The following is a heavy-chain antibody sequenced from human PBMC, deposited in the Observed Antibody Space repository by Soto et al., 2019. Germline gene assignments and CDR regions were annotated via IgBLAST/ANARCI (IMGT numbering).Heavy chain of an antibody. CDR1: GYAFTTYY. Sequence: QVQLVQSGAEVNEPGASVKVSCKASGYAFTTYYLHWVRQAPGQGLEWMGFINPSGGSTSYSWKFQGRVTMTRDTSTSTVYVELSNLRSEDTAVYYCARNRASGLDIWGQGTMVTVAS. CDR3: ARNRASGLDI. J-gene: IGHJ3*02. V-gene: IGHV1-46*01. D-gene: IGHD6-25*01. CDR2: INPSGGST.